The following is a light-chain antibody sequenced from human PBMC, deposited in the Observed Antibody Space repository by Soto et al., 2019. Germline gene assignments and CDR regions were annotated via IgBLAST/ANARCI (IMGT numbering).Light chain of an antibody. CDR2: WAS. J-gene: IGKJ1*01. Sequence: DFVMTQSLDSLAVSLGERATINCKSSQSVLSTSNNKNYLAWYQQKPGQPPKLLIYWASTRESGVPDRFSGSGSGTDFTLTISSLQAEDVAVYYCQQYYSTPQTFGQGTKVDIK. CDR3: QQYYSTPQT. V-gene: IGKV4-1*01. CDR1: QSVLSTSNNKNY.